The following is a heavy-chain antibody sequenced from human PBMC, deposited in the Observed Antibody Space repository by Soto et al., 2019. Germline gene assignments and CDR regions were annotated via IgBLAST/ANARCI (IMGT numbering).Heavy chain of an antibody. V-gene: IGHV3-23*01. CDR3: AKVPQLLRGNYYFDY. CDR1: GFTFSSYA. Sequence: GGSLRLSCAASGFTFSSYAMSWVRQAPGKGLEWVSAISGSGGSTYYADSVKGRFTISRDNSKNTLYLQMNSLRAEDTAVYYCAKVPQLLRGNYYFDYWGQGTLVTVSS. D-gene: IGHD2-2*01. CDR2: ISGSGGST. J-gene: IGHJ4*02.